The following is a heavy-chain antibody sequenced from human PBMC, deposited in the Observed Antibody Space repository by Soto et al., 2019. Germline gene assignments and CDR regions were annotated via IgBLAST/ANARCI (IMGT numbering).Heavy chain of an antibody. CDR2: INHSGST. CDR3: ARYSIVQETSIFDY. J-gene: IGHJ4*02. D-gene: IGHD1-26*01. V-gene: IGHV4-34*01. CDR1: GGSFSGYY. Sequence: SETLSLTCAVYGGSFSGYYWSWIRQPPGKGLEWIGEINHSGSTNYNPSLNSRVTISVDTSKNQFSLKLSSVTAADTTVYYCARYSIVQETSIFDYWGQGTLVTVSS.